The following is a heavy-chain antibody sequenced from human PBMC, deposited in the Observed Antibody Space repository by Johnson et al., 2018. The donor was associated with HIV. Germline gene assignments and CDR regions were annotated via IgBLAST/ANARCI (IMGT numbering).Heavy chain of an antibody. Sequence: VQLVESGGGLVKPGGSLRLSCAASGFTFSSYWMSWVRQAPGKGLEYVSAISSNGGSTYYANSVKGRFNISRDNSKNTLYLQRGSRRAEDMAVYYCARGEGRIPHAFDLWGQGTMGTVSS. CDR3: ARGEGRIPHAFDL. CDR1: GFTFSSYW. CDR2: ISSNGGST. V-gene: IGHV3-64*01. J-gene: IGHJ3*01.